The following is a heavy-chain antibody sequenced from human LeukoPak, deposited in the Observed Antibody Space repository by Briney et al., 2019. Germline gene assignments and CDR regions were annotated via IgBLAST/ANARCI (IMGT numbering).Heavy chain of an antibody. CDR2: IRYHGSDK. Sequence: GGSLRLSCAASGFTFSTCGMHWVRQAPGKGLEWVAFIRYHGSDKYYADSVKGRFTISRDNSENTLYLQMNSLRAEDTAVYYCAKSPSSWKFDDWGQGTLVTVSS. J-gene: IGHJ4*02. CDR1: GFTFSTCG. V-gene: IGHV3-30*02. CDR3: AKSPSSWKFDD. D-gene: IGHD6-13*01.